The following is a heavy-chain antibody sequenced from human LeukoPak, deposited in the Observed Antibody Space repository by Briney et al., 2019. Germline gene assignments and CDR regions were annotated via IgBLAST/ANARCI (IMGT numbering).Heavy chain of an antibody. Sequence: GGSLRLSCAASGFTFSSYSMNWVRQAPGKGLEWVSSISSSSSYIYYADSVKGRFTISRDNAKNSLYLQMNSLRAEDTAVYYCATQPDGYNSSFTRKFDYWGQGTLVTVSS. J-gene: IGHJ4*02. V-gene: IGHV3-21*01. CDR3: ATQPDGYNSSFTRKFDY. CDR1: GFTFSSYS. CDR2: ISSSSSYI. D-gene: IGHD6-13*01.